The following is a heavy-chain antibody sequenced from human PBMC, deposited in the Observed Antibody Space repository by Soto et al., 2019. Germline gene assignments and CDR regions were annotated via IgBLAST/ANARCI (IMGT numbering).Heavy chain of an antibody. V-gene: IGHV4-28*03. J-gene: IGHJ4*02. CDR3: AGDIPSGSYRFDY. Sequence: TLSLTCAVSGYSISSSNWWGWIRQPPGKGLEWIGYIYYSGTTYYNPSLKSRVTMSLDTSKNQFSLKLTSVTATDTAVYYCAGDIPSGSYRFDYWGQGALVTVSS. CDR1: GYSISSSNW. CDR2: IYYSGTT. D-gene: IGHD1-26*01.